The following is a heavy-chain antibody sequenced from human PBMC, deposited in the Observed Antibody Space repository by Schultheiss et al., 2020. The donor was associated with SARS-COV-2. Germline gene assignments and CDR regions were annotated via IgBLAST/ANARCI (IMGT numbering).Heavy chain of an antibody. CDR3: ARDRYDFWSGYVSYWYFDL. CDR2: IIPIFGTA. V-gene: IGHV1-69*13. J-gene: IGHJ2*01. D-gene: IGHD3-3*01. CDR1: GGTFSSYA. Sequence: SVKVSCKASGGTFSSYAISWVRQAPGQGLEWMGGIIPIFGTANYAQKFQGRVTITADECTSTAYMELSSLRSEDTAVYYCARDRYDFWSGYVSYWYFDLWGRGTLVTVSS.